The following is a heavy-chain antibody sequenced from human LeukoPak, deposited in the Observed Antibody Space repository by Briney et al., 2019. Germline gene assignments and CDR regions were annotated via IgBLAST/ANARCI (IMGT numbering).Heavy chain of an antibody. J-gene: IGHJ4*02. CDR3: ARPRGYSGYDLGY. Sequence: GSLRLSCAASGFTFSSYPMHWVRQAPGKGLEYVSVITINGGSTYYANSVKGRFTISRDNSKNTLYLQMGSLRAEDMAVYYCARPRGYSGYDLGYWGQGTLVTVSS. CDR1: GFTFSSYP. V-gene: IGHV3-64*01. D-gene: IGHD5-12*01. CDR2: ITINGGST.